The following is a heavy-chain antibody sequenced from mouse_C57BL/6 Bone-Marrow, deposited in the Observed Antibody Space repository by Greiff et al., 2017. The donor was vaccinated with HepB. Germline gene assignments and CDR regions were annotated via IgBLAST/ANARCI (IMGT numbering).Heavy chain of an antibody. Sequence: EVKLMESGGGLVKPGGSLKLSCAASGFTFSDYGMHWVRQAPEKGLEWVAYISSGSSTIYYADTVKVRFTISRDNAKNTLFLQMTSLRSEDTAMYYCARLSYSTLDYWGQGTTLTVSS. D-gene: IGHD2-5*01. V-gene: IGHV5-17*01. CDR2: ISSGSSTI. CDR1: GFTFSDYG. CDR3: ARLSYSTLDY. J-gene: IGHJ2*01.